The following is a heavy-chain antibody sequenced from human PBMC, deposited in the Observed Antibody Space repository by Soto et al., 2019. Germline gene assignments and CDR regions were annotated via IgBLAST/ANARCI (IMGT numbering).Heavy chain of an antibody. CDR3: KRDSGSISSSPDYFDF. J-gene: IGHJ4*02. CDR2: VIPIFGTA. CDR1: GGTFSSYA. D-gene: IGHD6-6*01. Sequence: QVQLVQSGAEVKKPGSSVKVSCKASGGTFSSYAISWVRQAPGQGLEWMGGVIPIFGTANYAQKFQGRARITADESTSTAYIELGSLRSEDTAVYYCKRDSGSISSSPDYFDFWGQGTLVTVSS. V-gene: IGHV1-69*01.